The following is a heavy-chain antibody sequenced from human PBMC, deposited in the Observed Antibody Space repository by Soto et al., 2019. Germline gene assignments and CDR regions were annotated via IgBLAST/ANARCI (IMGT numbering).Heavy chain of an antibody. CDR3: ARQPRPATGNSYYSGLDV. CDR1: GFTFDSTS. CDR2: ISRSSSTR. D-gene: IGHD6-13*01. Sequence: EVHLVESGGGLVQPGGSLRLSCEVSGFTFDSTSMTWVRQAPGKGLEWISYISRSSSTRYYADSVKGRFTISRDNAKNELYLQMNSLRDDDTAVYYCARQPRPATGNSYYSGLDVWGLGTTVTVSS. V-gene: IGHV3-48*02. J-gene: IGHJ6*02.